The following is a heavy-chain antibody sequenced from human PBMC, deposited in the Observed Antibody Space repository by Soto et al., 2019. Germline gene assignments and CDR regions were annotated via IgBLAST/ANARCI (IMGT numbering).Heavy chain of an antibody. CDR2: ITDDGSTT. V-gene: IGHV3-74*01. CDR1: GFIFSMYW. J-gene: IGHJ4*02. CDR3: TRGPRPTSIGMGAF. Sequence: GGSLRLSCETSGFIFSMYWMHWVRQVPGKGPQWVARITDDGSTTYYAASVEGRFTISRDNAKNALYLQMTSLRADDTAVYYCTRGPRPTSIGMGAFWGQGTLVTVSS. D-gene: IGHD3-16*01.